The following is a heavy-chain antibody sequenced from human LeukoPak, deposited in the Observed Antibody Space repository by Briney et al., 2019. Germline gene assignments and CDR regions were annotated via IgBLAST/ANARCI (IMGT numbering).Heavy chain of an antibody. CDR3: ARWRGAQSEFVV. Sequence: PGGSLRLSYAASGFNFGDYAMSWVRQAPGKGLEWVAHIKEGGRGTFYVDSVKGRFTGSRDDARNTVYLQMNSLRAEDTAVYYCARWRGAQSEFVVWGQGTLVTVSS. D-gene: IGHD3-3*01. J-gene: IGHJ4*02. CDR2: IKEGGRGT. V-gene: IGHV3-7*01. CDR1: GFNFGDYA.